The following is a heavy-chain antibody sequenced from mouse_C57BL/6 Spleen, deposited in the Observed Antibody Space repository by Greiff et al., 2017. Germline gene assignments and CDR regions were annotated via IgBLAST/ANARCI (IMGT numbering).Heavy chain of an antibody. CDR1: GYTFTSYG. CDR3: ARWVVTYYFGD. V-gene: IGHV1-81*01. J-gene: IGHJ2*01. Sequence: VQLLQSGAELVRPGASVKLSCTASGYTFTSYGISWVKQRTGQGLEWIGVICPRSSNTYYKAKFKDKATLTADKSSSTAYMELRSLTSEDSAVYFCARWVVTYYFGDRGKGTTLTVAS. CDR2: ICPRSSNT. D-gene: IGHD1-1*02.